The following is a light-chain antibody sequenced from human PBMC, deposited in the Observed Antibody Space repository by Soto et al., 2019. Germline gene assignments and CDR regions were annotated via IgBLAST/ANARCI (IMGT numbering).Light chain of an antibody. CDR2: GSS. CDR1: QSITTS. V-gene: IGKV1-39*01. Sequence: DVQLTQSPSSLSASVGDTVTISCRSSQSITTSLNWYQQKPGKPPAFLIYGSSVLQIGVPHRFSASGSGTEFTLTITALQPEDFATYYCQQSYSLPWTFGQGTKMDLK. CDR3: QQSYSLPWT. J-gene: IGKJ1*01.